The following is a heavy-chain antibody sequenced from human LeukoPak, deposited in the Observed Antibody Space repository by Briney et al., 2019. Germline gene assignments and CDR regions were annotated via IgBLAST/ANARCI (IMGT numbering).Heavy chain of an antibody. J-gene: IGHJ4*03. CDR1: GFAFSSHT. Sequence: GGSLRLSCAASGFAFSSHTMSWVRQAPGKGLEWISVISATGFTTYHTDSVKGRFTISRDNSKNMLYLQMDGLRAEDTAIYFCTKDVQVGPTRGFFHFWGQGTLVTVSS. CDR3: TKDVQVGPTRGFFHF. D-gene: IGHD1-26*01. V-gene: IGHV3-23*01. CDR2: ISATGFTT.